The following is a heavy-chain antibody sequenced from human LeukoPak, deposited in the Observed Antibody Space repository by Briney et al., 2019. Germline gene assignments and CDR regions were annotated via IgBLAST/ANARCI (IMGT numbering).Heavy chain of an antibody. V-gene: IGHV3-9*01. CDR3: ATQYSLDAFDI. D-gene: IGHD5-18*01. CDR1: GFTFDDYA. CDR2: ISWNSGSI. J-gene: IGHJ3*02. Sequence: GGSLRLSCAASGFTFDDYAMHWVRQAPGKGLEWVSGISWNSGSIGYADSVKGRFTISRDNAKNSLYLQMNSLRAEDTAVYYCATQYSLDAFDIWGQGTMVTVSS.